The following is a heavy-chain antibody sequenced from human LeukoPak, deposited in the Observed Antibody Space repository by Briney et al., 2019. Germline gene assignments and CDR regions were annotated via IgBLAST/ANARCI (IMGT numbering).Heavy chain of an antibody. CDR1: GYTFTSYG. J-gene: IGHJ5*02. CDR2: ISAYNGNT. V-gene: IGHV1-18*01. Sequence: ASVKVSCKASGYTFTSYGISWVRQAPGQGLEWMGWISAYNGNTNNAQKLQGRVTMTTDTYTSTGDMELRSLRSDDTAGYYCARSGTIFGVVIIPDWGWFDPWGQGTLVTVSS. CDR3: ARSGTIFGVVIIPDWGWFDP. D-gene: IGHD3-3*01.